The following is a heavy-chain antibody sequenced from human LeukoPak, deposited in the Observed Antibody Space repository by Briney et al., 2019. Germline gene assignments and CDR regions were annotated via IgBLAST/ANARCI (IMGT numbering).Heavy chain of an antibody. V-gene: IGHV3-23*01. CDR2: ISGPTT. Sequence: GGSLRLSCAASGFTISTYGMSWVRHAPGKGLEWGSSISGPTTYYADSVKGRFTISRDTSKNSVYLQMNSLRAEDTAVYYCAKSVYHSGNYWGQGTLVTVSS. D-gene: IGHD3-10*01. CDR1: GFTISTYG. J-gene: IGHJ4*02. CDR3: AKSVYHSGNY.